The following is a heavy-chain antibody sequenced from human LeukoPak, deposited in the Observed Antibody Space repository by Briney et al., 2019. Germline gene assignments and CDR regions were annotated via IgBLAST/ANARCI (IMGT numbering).Heavy chain of an antibody. CDR2: INPNSGGT. D-gene: IGHD1-26*01. CDR3: ASQGWGSGSYRIDY. Sequence: ASVKVSCKASGYTFTGYYMRWVRQAPGQGLEWMGRINPNSGGTNYAQKFQGRVTMTRDTSISTAYMELSRLRSDDTAVYYCASQGWGSGSYRIDYWGQGTLVTVSS. J-gene: IGHJ4*02. CDR1: GYTFTGYY. V-gene: IGHV1-2*06.